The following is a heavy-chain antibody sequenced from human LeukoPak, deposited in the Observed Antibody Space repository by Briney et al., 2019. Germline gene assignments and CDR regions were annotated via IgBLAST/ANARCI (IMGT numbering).Heavy chain of an antibody. CDR3: ARQVRYGYSFDY. D-gene: IGHD4-17*01. CDR2: IYYSGNT. CDR1: GGSISSSSYY. J-gene: IGHJ4*02. V-gene: IGHV4-39*01. Sequence: SETLSLTCTVSGGSISSSSYYWGWIRQPPGKGLEWIGSIYYSGNTYDNPSLKSRVTISVDTSKNQFSLKLSSVTAADTAVYYCARQVRYGYSFDYWGQGTLVTVSS.